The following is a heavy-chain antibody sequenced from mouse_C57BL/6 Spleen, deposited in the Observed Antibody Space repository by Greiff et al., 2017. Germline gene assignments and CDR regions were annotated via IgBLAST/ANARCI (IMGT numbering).Heavy chain of an antibody. D-gene: IGHD1-1*01. V-gene: IGHV5-17*01. CDR1: GFTFSDYG. CDR2: ISSGSSTI. J-gene: IGHJ1*03. CDR3: ARGYYYGSSYPDV. Sequence: VQLKESGGGLVKPGGSLKLSCAASGFTFSDYGMHWVRQAPEKGLEWVAYISSGSSTIYYADTVKGRFTISRDNAKNTLFLQMTSLRSEDTAMYYCARGYYYGSSYPDVWGTGTTGTVSS.